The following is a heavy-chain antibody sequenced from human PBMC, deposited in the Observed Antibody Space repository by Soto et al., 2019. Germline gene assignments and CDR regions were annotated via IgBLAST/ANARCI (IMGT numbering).Heavy chain of an antibody. CDR3: ARDQVSGDFWSGYDYYYYGMDV. J-gene: IGHJ6*02. Sequence: PSETLSLTCTDSGGSISSGGYYWSWIRQHPGKGLEWIGYIYYSGSTYYNPSLKSRVTISVDTSKNQFSLKLSSVTAADTAVYYCARDQVSGDFWSGYDYYYYGMDVWGQGTTVTVSS. V-gene: IGHV4-31*03. CDR2: IYYSGST. D-gene: IGHD3-3*01. CDR1: GGSISSGGYY.